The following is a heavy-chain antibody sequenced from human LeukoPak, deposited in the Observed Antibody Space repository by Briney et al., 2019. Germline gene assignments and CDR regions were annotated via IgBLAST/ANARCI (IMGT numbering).Heavy chain of an antibody. Sequence: GGSLRLSCAASGFNFSNYWISWVRQAPGKGLEWVANIKDDGRDKYYVDSVKGRFTISRDNARNSLSLQMNSLRVEDTAVYYCARDTGGGFDPWGQGTLVTVSS. V-gene: IGHV3-7*01. D-gene: IGHD1-1*01. J-gene: IGHJ5*02. CDR3: ARDTGGGFDP. CDR1: GFNFSNYW. CDR2: IKDDGRDK.